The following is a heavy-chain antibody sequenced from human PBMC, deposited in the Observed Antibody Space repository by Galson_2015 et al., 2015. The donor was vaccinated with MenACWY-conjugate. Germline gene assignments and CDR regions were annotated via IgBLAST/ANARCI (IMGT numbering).Heavy chain of an antibody. D-gene: IGHD1-26*01. Sequence: SLRLSCAASGFTLSSYWMSWARQAPGKGLEWVASIKQDGNDKESLDSVKGRFTISRDNARNSLYLQLNSLRAEDTAIYYCARGPRGQLPGVDFDYWGQGTLVTVSS. CDR3: ARGPRGQLPGVDFDY. J-gene: IGHJ4*02. CDR2: IKQDGNDK. CDR1: GFTLSSYW. V-gene: IGHV3-7*03.